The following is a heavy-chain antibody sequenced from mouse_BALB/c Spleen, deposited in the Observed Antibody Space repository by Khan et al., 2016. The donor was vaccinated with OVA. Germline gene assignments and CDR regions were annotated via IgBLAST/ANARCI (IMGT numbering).Heavy chain of an antibody. CDR1: GYTFTNYM. CDR2: INPSTDYA. D-gene: IGHD2-14*01. Sequence: QVQLQQSGAELARPGASVKMSCKTSGYTFTNYMMHWVKQRPGQGLEWIGYINPSTDYANYNQKFKDKATLTADKSSSTAYMQLSSLTSEDSAVYYCASYSRYPAWFAYWGQGTLVTVSA. V-gene: IGHV1-4*01. J-gene: IGHJ3*01. CDR3: ASYSRYPAWFAY.